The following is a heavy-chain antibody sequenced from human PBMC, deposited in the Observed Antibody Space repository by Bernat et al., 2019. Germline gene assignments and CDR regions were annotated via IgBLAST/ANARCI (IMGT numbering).Heavy chain of an antibody. CDR3: AKDRNYAPFDP. CDR1: GFAFSTYW. J-gene: IGHJ5*02. D-gene: IGHD3-16*01. V-gene: IGHV3-74*01. Sequence: EVQLVESGGGLVQPGGSLRLSCAASGFAFSTYWMHWVRQAPGKGLVWVSRIKGDGSGTTYADSVKGRFTISRDNAKNTLYLQMNSLSAEDTTVSYWAKDRNYAPFDPWGQGTLVTVSS. CDR2: IKGDGSGT.